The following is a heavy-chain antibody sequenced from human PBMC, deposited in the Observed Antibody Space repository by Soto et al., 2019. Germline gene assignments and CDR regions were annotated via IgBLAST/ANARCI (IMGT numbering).Heavy chain of an antibody. CDR3: AHRLAVTDAFDI. CDR1: GFSLSTSGVG. Sequence: SCPTLVKPTLTLTLTCTFSGFSLSTSGVGVGWIRQPPGKALEWLALIYWDDDKRYSPSLKSRLTITKDTSKNQVVLTMTNMDPVDTATYYCAHRLAVTDAFDIWGQGTMVTVSS. V-gene: IGHV2-5*02. D-gene: IGHD2-21*02. CDR2: IYWDDDK. J-gene: IGHJ3*02.